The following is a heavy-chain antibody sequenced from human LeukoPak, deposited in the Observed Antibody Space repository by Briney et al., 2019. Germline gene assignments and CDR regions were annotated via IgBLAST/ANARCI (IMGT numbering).Heavy chain of an antibody. CDR1: GFTFSSYS. J-gene: IGHJ4*02. D-gene: IGHD5-12*01. V-gene: IGHV3-21*04. CDR3: ARVSHGYEQVFDY. CDR2: ISGSGGST. Sequence: GGSLRLSCAASGFTFSSYSMNSVRQAPGKGLEWVSAISGSGGSTYYADSVKGRFTISRDNAKNSLYLQMNSLRAEDTAVYYCARVSHGYEQVFDYWGQGTLVTVSS.